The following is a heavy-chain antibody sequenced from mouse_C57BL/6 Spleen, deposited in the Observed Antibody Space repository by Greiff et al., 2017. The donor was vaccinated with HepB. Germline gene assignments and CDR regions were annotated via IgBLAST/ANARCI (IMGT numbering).Heavy chain of an antibody. J-gene: IGHJ4*01. D-gene: IGHD2-12*01. CDR3: AKRGPLYMDY. CDR1: GYTFTSYW. CDR2: IDPSDSYT. V-gene: IGHV1-50*01. Sequence: VQLQQPGAELVKPGASVKLSCKASGYTFTSYWMQWVKQRPGQGLEWIGEIDPSDSYTNYNQKFKGKATLTVATSSSTAYMQLSSLTSEDSAVYYCAKRGPLYMDYWGQGTSVTVSS.